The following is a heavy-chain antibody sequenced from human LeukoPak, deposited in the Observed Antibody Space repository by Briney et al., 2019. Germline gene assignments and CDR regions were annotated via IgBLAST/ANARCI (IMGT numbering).Heavy chain of an antibody. J-gene: IGHJ3*02. CDR1: GYSISSGYY. V-gene: IGHV4-38-2*02. CDR2: IYHSGST. CDR3: ANTVVRGSDAFDI. D-gene: IGHD3-10*01. Sequence: PSETLSLTCTVSGYSISSGYYWGWIRQPPGKGLEWIGSIYHSGSTYYNPSLKSRVTISVDTSKNQFSLKLSSVTAADTAVYYCANTVVRGSDAFDIWGQGTMVTVSS.